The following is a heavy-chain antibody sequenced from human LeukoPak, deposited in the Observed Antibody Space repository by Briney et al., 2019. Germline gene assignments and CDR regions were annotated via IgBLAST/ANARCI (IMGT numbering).Heavy chain of an antibody. D-gene: IGHD3-22*01. CDR2: INPGGGST. V-gene: IGHV1-46*01. CDR1: GYTFTSYF. J-gene: IGHJ5*02. Sequence: ASVTVSCKASGYTFTSYFLHWVRQAPGQGLEWMGTINPGGGSTIYAQKFQGRITMTTDTSTSTAYLDLSSLRSEDTAMFYCARALIVVVPYNWFDPWGQGTLVTVS. CDR3: ARALIVVVPYNWFDP.